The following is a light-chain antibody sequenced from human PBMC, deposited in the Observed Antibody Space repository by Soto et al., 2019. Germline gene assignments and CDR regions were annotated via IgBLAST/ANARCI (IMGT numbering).Light chain of an antibody. CDR3: CSYAGTYTYV. Sequence: QSVLTQPRSVSGSPGQSVTISCTGTDTNIGFYNFVSWYQQHPDKAPHLVIYDVNKRPSGIPDRFSGSRSGKTASLTISGLQAADEADYFCCSYAGTYTYVFGTGTKLTVL. V-gene: IGLV2-11*01. CDR2: DVN. CDR1: DTNIGFYNF. J-gene: IGLJ1*01.